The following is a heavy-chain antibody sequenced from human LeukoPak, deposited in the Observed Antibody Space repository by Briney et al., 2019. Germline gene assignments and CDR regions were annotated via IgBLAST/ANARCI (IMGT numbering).Heavy chain of an antibody. CDR1: GYTFTNYG. D-gene: IGHD3-3*01. CDR2: MNPNSGNT. J-gene: IGHJ5*02. CDR3: ARGDYDFWSGETQFDP. Sequence: ASVNVSCKASGYTFTNYGISCVRQATGQGLEWMGWMNPNSGNTGYAQKFQGRVTITRNTSISTAYMELSSLRSEDTAVYYCARGDYDFWSGETQFDPWGQGTLVTVSS. V-gene: IGHV1-8*03.